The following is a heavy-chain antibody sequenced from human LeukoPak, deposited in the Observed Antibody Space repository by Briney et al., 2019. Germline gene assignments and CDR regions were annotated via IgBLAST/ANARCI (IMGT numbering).Heavy chain of an antibody. CDR2: IHHSGTT. Sequence: SETLSLTRSVPGGPVRSDYCTSIRQPPGKGLEWIAYIHHSGTTNYNPSLNSRVTISLDTCKNQFSLRLTSVPATDTAVYYCARLSEVAGTQWFDPWGQGTLVTVSS. J-gene: IGHJ5*02. CDR3: ARLSEVAGTQWFDP. V-gene: IGHV4-4*09. D-gene: IGHD6-19*01. CDR1: GGPVRSDY.